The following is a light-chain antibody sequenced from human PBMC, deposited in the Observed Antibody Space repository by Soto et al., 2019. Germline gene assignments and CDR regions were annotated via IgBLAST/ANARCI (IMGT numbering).Light chain of an antibody. V-gene: IGKV1-5*01. J-gene: IGKJ1*01. CDR1: QSIVRL. Sequence: DIQMTQSPSTLSAFVGDRVTITCRASQSIVRLLAWYQQKPGKAPKLLIYDASTLEDRVPSRFSGSGSGKEFTLTISSLQPDDFATYYCQRYNTFSRTFGQGTKVEIK. CDR2: DAS. CDR3: QRYNTFSRT.